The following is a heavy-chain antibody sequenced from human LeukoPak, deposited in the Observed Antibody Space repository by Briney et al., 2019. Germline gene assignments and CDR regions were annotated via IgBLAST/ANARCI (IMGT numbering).Heavy chain of an antibody. CDR3: ARVGDGYNYRAFDI. J-gene: IGHJ3*02. V-gene: IGHV3-7*03. Sequence: GGSLRLSCAASGFTFSSYWMTWVRQAPGKGLEWVANIEQHGGEKYYVDSVKGRFTISRHNSKNTLYLQMNSLRAEDTAVYYCARVGDGYNYRAFDIRGQGTMVTVSS. CDR2: IEQHGGEK. CDR1: GFTFSSYW. D-gene: IGHD5-24*01.